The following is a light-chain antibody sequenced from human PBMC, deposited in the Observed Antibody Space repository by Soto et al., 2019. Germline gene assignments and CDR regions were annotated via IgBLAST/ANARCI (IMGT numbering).Light chain of an antibody. Sequence: EIVLTQSPGTLSLSPGERATLSCRASQSVSTNYLAWYQRKPGQAPRLLIYGASSRATDIPNRFSGSGSGTDFTLTITRLKAEDFAVYYCQQYGSSAPTFGEGPKVEIK. CDR1: QSVSTNY. J-gene: IGKJ1*01. V-gene: IGKV3-20*01. CDR2: GAS. CDR3: QQYGSSAPT.